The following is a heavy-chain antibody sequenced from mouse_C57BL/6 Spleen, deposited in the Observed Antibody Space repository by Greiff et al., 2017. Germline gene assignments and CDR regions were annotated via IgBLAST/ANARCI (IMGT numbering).Heavy chain of an antibody. CDR2: IDPSDSET. CDR1: GYTFTSYW. Sequence: VQLQQPGAELVRPGSSVKLSCKASGYTFTSYWMHWVKQRPIQGLEWIGNIDPSDSETHYNQKFKDKATLTVDKSSSTAYMQLSSLTSEDSAVYYGAGAVYYYGSSHWYFDVWGTGTTVTVSS. J-gene: IGHJ1*03. D-gene: IGHD1-1*01. V-gene: IGHV1-52*01. CDR3: AGAVYYYGSSHWYFDV.